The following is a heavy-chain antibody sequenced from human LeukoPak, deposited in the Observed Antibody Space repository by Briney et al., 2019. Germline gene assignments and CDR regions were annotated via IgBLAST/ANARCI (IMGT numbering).Heavy chain of an antibody. J-gene: IGHJ4*02. CDR1: GFTFSSYA. D-gene: IGHD3-9*01. CDR3: ARDSVRYFDWKGLDY. V-gene: IGHV3-23*01. CDR2: IGAGGTFT. Sequence: GGSLRLSCTASGFTFSSYAMNWVRQAPGKGLEWVSGIGAGGTFTYYADSVKGRFTIFRDNSRNTLYLQMNSLRADDTAVYYCARDSVRYFDWKGLDYWGQGTLVTVSS.